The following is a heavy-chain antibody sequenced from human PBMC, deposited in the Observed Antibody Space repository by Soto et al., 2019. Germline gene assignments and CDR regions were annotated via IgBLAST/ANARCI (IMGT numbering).Heavy chain of an antibody. CDR3: AKMASDYVNSLDF. D-gene: IGHD4-4*01. CDR2: INAGNGNT. Sequence: ASVKVSCKASGYTFTSYAMHWVRQAPGQRLEWMGWINAGNGNTKYSQKFQGRVTITRDTSASTAYMELSSLRAEDTAVYFCAKMASDYVNSLDFWGQGTLVTVSS. CDR1: GYTFTSYA. J-gene: IGHJ4*02. V-gene: IGHV1-3*01.